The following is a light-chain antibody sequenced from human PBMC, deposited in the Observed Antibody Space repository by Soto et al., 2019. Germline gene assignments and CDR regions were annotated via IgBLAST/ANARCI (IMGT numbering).Light chain of an antibody. Sequence: ENVLTQSPDTLYLSPGERATLSCRASQRVSSNYLAWYQHRPGQAPRLLIYGASSRPGGIPDKFSGSGSGTDFTLTINRLEPEDFAVYYCQQYATSPYTFAQGTKVEI. V-gene: IGKV3-20*01. CDR1: QRVSSNY. CDR3: QQYATSPYT. J-gene: IGKJ2*01. CDR2: GAS.